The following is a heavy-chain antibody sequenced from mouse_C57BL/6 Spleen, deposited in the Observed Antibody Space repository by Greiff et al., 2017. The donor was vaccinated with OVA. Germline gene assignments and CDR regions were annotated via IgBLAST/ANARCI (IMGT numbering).Heavy chain of an antibody. J-gene: IGHJ4*01. D-gene: IGHD4-1*01. V-gene: IGHV1-76*01. Sequence: QVQLQQSGAELVRPGASVKLSCKASGYTFTDYYINWVKQRPGQGLEWIARIYPGSGNTYYNEKFKGKATLTAEKSSSTAYMQLSSLTSEDSAVYFCARSNWDHYYAMDYWGQGTSVTVSS. CDR1: GYTFTDYY. CDR2: IYPGSGNT. CDR3: ARSNWDHYYAMDY.